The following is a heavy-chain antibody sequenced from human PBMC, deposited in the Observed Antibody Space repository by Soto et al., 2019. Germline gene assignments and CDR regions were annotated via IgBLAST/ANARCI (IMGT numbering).Heavy chain of an antibody. Sequence: GSLRLSCXASGFTFSSYAMSWVRQAPGKGLEWVSAISGSGGSTYYADSVKGRFTISRDNSKNTLYLQMNSLRAEDTAVYYCAKDLGYYDSSGIDYWGQGALVTVSS. CDR1: GFTFSSYA. CDR2: ISGSGGST. J-gene: IGHJ4*02. CDR3: AKDLGYYDSSGIDY. D-gene: IGHD3-22*01. V-gene: IGHV3-23*01.